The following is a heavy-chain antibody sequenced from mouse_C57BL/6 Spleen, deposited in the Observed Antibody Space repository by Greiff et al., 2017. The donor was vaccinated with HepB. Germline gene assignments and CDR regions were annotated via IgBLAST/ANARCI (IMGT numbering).Heavy chain of an antibody. CDR1: GYTFTSYW. D-gene: IGHD1-1*01. Sequence: QVQLKQSGAELAKPGASVKLSCKASGYTFTSYWMHWVKQRPGQGLEWIGYINPSSGYTKYNQKFKDKATLTADKSSSTAYMQLSSLTYEDSAVYDCASNYGSSLGAMDYWGQGTSVTVSS. J-gene: IGHJ4*01. V-gene: IGHV1-7*01. CDR3: ASNYGSSLGAMDY. CDR2: INPSSGYT.